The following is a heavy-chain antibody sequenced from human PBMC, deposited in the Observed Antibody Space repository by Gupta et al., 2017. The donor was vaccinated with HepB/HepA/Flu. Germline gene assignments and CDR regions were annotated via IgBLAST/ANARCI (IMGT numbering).Heavy chain of an antibody. D-gene: IGHD3-22*01. CDR2: IIPIFRTT. CDR1: GGTLRNYA. J-gene: IGHJ6*04. Sequence: QVQLVQSGAEVKKPGSSVKVSCKASGGTLRNYAISWVRQAPGQGLEWMGGIIPIFRTTNYAQKFQGRLTITADESTSTAYMELSSLRSEDSAVYYCANNTYYVDGSGVRAYYHFYMDVWGTGTKRTVSS. CDR3: ANNTYYVDGSGVRAYYHFYMDV. V-gene: IGHV1-69*01.